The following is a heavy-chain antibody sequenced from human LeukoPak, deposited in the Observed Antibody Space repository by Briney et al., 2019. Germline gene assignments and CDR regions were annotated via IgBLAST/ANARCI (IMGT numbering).Heavy chain of an antibody. CDR3: AKRGSDGRPYGSDY. D-gene: IGHD1-1*01. V-gene: IGHV3-30*18. J-gene: IGHJ4*02. CDR2: ISKDGSNK. Sequence: HPGGPLSLSCEASGLTISSYPMHWVRKAPGKGLKWLAAISKDGSNKYYADAVSGRYTITKDTSNNTLYQEMNSLSGEDTAVYYSAKRGSDGRPYGSDYWGQGTLVTVSS. CDR1: GLTISSYP.